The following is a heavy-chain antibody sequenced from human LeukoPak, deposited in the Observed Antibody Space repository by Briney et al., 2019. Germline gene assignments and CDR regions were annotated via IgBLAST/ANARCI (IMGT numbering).Heavy chain of an antibody. CDR3: ARDLASFYYDSSGYYPVDDY. J-gene: IGHJ4*02. V-gene: IGHV1-69*04. CDR1: GYTFTSYG. Sequence: SVKVSCKASGYTFTSYGISWVRQAPGQGLEWMGRIIPILGIANYAQKFQGRVTITADKSTSTAYMELSSLRSEDTAVYYCARDLASFYYDSSGYYPVDDYWGQGTLVTVSS. D-gene: IGHD3-22*01. CDR2: IIPILGIA.